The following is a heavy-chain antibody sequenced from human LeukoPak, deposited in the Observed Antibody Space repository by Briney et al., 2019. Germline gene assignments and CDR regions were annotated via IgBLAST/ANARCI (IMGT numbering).Heavy chain of an antibody. V-gene: IGHV1-3*01. CDR1: GYTFISSG. Sequence: ASVKVSCKASGYTFISSGMYWVRQAPGQGLEWKGWINAANGNTKYSQRFQGRVTITRDTSASTVYMELSSLRSEDTALYYCARDWYYGSGSYSGDYWGQGTLVTVSS. D-gene: IGHD3-10*01. CDR3: ARDWYYGSGSYSGDY. J-gene: IGHJ4*02. CDR2: INAANGNT.